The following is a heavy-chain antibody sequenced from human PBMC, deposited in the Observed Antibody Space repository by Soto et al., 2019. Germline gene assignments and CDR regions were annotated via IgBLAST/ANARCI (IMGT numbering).Heavy chain of an antibody. CDR1: GGSISSGGYY. D-gene: IGHD3-10*01. J-gene: IGHJ6*02. Sequence: SETLSLTCTVSGGSISSGGYYWSWIRQHPGKGLEWIGYIYYSGSTYYNPSLKSRVTISVDTSKNQFSLKLSSVTAADTAVYYYARGSITMVRGVSLGRLYYYYGMDVWGQGTTVTVSS. CDR3: ARGSITMVRGVSLGRLYYYYGMDV. CDR2: IYYSGST. V-gene: IGHV4-31*02.